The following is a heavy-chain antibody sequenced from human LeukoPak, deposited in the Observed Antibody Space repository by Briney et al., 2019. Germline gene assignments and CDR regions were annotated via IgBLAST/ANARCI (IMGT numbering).Heavy chain of an antibody. CDR2: INPSGGST. Sequence: ASVKVSCKASGGTFSSYAISWVRQAPGQGLEWMGIINPSGGSTSYAQKFQGRVTMTRNTSISTAYMELSSLRSEDTAVYYCACRYCSSTSCYSFMDVWGQGTTVTVSS. CDR1: GGTFSSYA. J-gene: IGHJ6*02. V-gene: IGHV1-46*01. CDR3: ACRYCSSTSCYSFMDV. D-gene: IGHD2-2*01.